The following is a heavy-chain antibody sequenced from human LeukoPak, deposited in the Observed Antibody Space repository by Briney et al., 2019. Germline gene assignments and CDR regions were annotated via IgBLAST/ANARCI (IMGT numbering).Heavy chain of an antibody. J-gene: IGHJ6*04. Sequence: GGSLRLSCAASGFIFSNYGMHWFRQAPGKGLEWVAFIRYDGSNKYYADSVKGRFTISRDNSKNTLYLQMNSLRGEDTAVYYCARENYDFSIGDVWGKGTTVTVSS. D-gene: IGHD3-3*01. CDR3: ARENYDFSIGDV. CDR2: IRYDGSNK. CDR1: GFIFSNYG. V-gene: IGHV3-30*02.